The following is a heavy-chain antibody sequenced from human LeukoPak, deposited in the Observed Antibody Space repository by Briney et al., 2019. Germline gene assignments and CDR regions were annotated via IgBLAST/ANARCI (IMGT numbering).Heavy chain of an antibody. CDR2: INPNSGGT. Sequence: ASVTVSFTASGYTFTVYYMHWVRQAPGQGLEWMGWINPNSGGTNYAQKFQGRVTMTRDTSISTAYMELSRLRSDDTAVYYCARVVRSYGYSDYWGQGTLVTVSS. J-gene: IGHJ4*02. CDR3: ARVVRSYGYSDY. V-gene: IGHV1-2*02. D-gene: IGHD5-18*01. CDR1: GYTFTVYY.